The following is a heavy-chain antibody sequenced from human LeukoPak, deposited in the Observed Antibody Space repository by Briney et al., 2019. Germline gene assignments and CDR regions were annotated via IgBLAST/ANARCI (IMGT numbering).Heavy chain of an antibody. Sequence: PSETLSLTCAVYGGSFSGYYWSWIRQPPGKGLEWIGEINHSGGTNYNPSLKSRVTISVDTSKNQFSLKLSSVTAADTAVYYCARGRLNIVVVVAATLYNWFDPWGQGTLVTVSS. J-gene: IGHJ5*02. CDR2: INHSGGT. V-gene: IGHV4-34*01. D-gene: IGHD2-15*01. CDR1: GGSFSGYY. CDR3: ARGRLNIVVVVAATLYNWFDP.